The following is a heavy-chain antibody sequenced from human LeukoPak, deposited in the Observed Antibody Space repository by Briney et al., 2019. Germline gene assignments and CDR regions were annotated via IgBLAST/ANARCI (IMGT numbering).Heavy chain of an antibody. V-gene: IGHV1-46*01. D-gene: IGHD5-12*01. CDR3: ARDRWLRSSSDAFDI. CDR2: INPSGGST. J-gene: IGHJ3*02. Sequence: GASVKVSCKASGYTFTSYYMHWVRQAPGQGLEWMGVINPSGGSTTYAQKFQGRVTMTRDTSISTAYMELRSLRSDDTAVYYCARDRWLRSSSDAFDIWGQGTMVTVSS. CDR1: GYTFTSYY.